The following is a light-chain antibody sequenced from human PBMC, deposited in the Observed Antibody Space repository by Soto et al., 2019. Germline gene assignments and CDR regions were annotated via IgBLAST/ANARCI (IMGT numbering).Light chain of an antibody. CDR2: KAS. CDR1: QSISSW. V-gene: IGKV1-5*03. Sequence: DIQMTHSPSTLSASVGDRVTITCRASQSISSWLAWYQQKPGKSPKVLIYKASSLEGGVPSRFSGSGSGTEFTLTIKNLQPDDFATYYCQQYSSLPYTFGQGTKLEI. J-gene: IGKJ2*01. CDR3: QQYSSLPYT.